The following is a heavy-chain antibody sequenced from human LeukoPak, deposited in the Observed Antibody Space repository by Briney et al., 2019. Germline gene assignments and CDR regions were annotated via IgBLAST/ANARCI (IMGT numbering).Heavy chain of an antibody. J-gene: IGHJ6*02. CDR1: GGSISSYY. CDR3: ARGYCGSPGTYYYYYGMDV. Sequence: PSETLSLTCTVSGGSISSYYWSWIRQPPGKGLEWIGYIYYSGCTNYCTSLKSRVTISVDTSKNRFSLKLSAVTAADTAVYYCARGYCGSPGTYYYYYGMDVWGQGTTVTVSS. V-gene: IGHV4-59*08. CDR2: IYYSGCT. D-gene: IGHD1-26*01.